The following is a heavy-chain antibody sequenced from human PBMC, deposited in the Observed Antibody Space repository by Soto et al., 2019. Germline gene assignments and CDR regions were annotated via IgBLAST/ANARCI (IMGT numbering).Heavy chain of an antibody. D-gene: IGHD1-7*01. J-gene: IGHJ2*01. V-gene: IGHV4-59*08. CDR2: IYYSGST. CDR3: ARHRGLELRFRYFDL. CDR1: GGSISSYY. Sequence: QVQLQESGPGLVKPSETLSLTCTVSGGSISSYYWSWIRQPPGKGLEWIGYIYYSGSTNYKPSLKRRVPISVDTSKNQFSLKLSSVTAADAAVYYCARHRGLELRFRYFDLWGRGTLVTVSS.